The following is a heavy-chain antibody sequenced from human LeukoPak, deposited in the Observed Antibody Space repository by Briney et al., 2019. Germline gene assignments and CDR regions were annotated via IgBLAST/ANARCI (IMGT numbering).Heavy chain of an antibody. CDR2: ISGSGGST. V-gene: IGHV3-23*01. D-gene: IGHD2-15*01. J-gene: IGHJ5*02. CDR1: GFTFSSYA. Sequence: PGGSLRLFCAASGFTFSSYAMSWVRQAPGKGLEWVSAISGSGGSTYYADSVKGRFTISRDKSKNTLYLQMNSLRAEDTAVYYCAKAGLYCSGGSCYAEGFDPWGQGTLVTVSS. CDR3: AKAGLYCSGGSCYAEGFDP.